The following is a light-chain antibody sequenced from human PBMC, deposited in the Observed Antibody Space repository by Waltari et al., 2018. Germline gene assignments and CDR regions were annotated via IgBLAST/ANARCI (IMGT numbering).Light chain of an antibody. J-gene: IGLJ1*01. V-gene: IGLV2-11*01. CDR2: DVT. Sequence: QSALNQPRSVSRSPGQSVTIPCTGTSSDLGAYNYVSSYQQHPGKVPKPILYDVTKRPSGCPDRFSGSKSGNTASLTISGLQAEDEADYYCSSYAGSYTLRLFGTGTKVTVL. CDR1: SSDLGAYNY. CDR3: SSYAGSYTLRL.